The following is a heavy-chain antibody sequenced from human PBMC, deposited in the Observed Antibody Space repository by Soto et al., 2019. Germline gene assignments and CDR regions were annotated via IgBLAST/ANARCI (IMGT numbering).Heavy chain of an antibody. V-gene: IGHV5-10-1*01. CDR2: IDPSDSYT. CDR1: GYSFTSYW. J-gene: IGHJ6*02. CDR3: ARVYSSSPRPPPPPWRYYYYGMDV. Sequence: GESLKISCKGSGYSFTSYWISWVRQMPGKGLEWMGRIDPSDSYTNYSPSFQGHFTISADKSISTAYLQWSSLKASDTAMYYCARVYSSSPRPPPPPWRYYYYGMDVWGQGTTVTVS. D-gene: IGHD6-6*01.